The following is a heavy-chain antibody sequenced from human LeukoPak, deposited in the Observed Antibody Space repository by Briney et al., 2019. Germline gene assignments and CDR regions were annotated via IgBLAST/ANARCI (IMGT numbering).Heavy chain of an antibody. J-gene: IGHJ4*02. CDR2: FDPEDGET. V-gene: IGHV1-24*01. Sequence: GASVKVSCKVSGYTLTVLSMHWVRQAPGNGLEWVRGFDPEDGETIYAQKFQGRVTMTEDTSTDTAYMELSSLRSEDTAVYYCATKTHYDSSGYYHDYWGQGTLVTVSS. CDR1: GYTLTVLS. D-gene: IGHD3-22*01. CDR3: ATKTHYDSSGYYHDY.